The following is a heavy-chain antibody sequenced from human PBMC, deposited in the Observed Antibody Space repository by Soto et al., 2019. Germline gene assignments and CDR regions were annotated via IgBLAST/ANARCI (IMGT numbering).Heavy chain of an antibody. CDR2: VSASSSYI. CDR3: ARGSIVATSLTPFDF. V-gene: IGHV3-21*01. J-gene: IGHJ4*02. CDR1: GFTFSSYS. D-gene: IGHD5-12*01. Sequence: EVQLVESGGGLVKPGGSLRLSCAASGFTFSSYSINWVRQAPGKGLEWVSSVSASSSYIYYADSVNGRFTVSRDNAKNSLYLQINSLRDEDTAVYYGARGSIVATSLTPFDFWGQGTLVIVSS.